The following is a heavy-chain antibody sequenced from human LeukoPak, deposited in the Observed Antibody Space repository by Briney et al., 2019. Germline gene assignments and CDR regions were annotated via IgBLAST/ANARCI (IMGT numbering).Heavy chain of an antibody. Sequence: ASVKVSCKASGYTFTSYYMHWVRQAPGQGLEWVGVINPSGVSTINAQKFQGRVSMTRDRSTSTVYMELSSLRFDDTAVFYCARGQVSTGTLDYWGQGTLVTVSS. V-gene: IGHV1-46*01. J-gene: IGHJ4*02. CDR1: GYTFTSYY. CDR2: INPSGVST. D-gene: IGHD3-9*01. CDR3: ARGQVSTGTLDY.